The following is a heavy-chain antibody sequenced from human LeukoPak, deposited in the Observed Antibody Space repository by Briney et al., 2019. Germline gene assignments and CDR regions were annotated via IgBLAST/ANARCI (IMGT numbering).Heavy chain of an antibody. D-gene: IGHD3-22*01. CDR1: GGSISSSNW. J-gene: IGHJ4*02. CDR3: ARWYYYDSSGYWYYFDY. CDR2: IYHSGST. V-gene: IGHV4-4*02. Sequence: SGTLSLTCAVSGGSISSSNWRSWVRQPPGKGLEWIGEIYHSGSTNYNPSLKSRVTISVDKSKNQFSLKLSSVTAADTAVYYCARWYYYDSSGYWYYFDYWGQGTLVTVSS.